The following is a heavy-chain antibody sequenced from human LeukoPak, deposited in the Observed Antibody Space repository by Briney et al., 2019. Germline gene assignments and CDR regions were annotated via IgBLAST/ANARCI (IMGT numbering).Heavy chain of an antibody. CDR1: GSSFTSYW. CDR2: IYPGDSDT. Sequence: GESLKISCKGSGSSFTSYWIGWVRQMPGKGLEWMGIIYPGDSDTRYSPSFQGQVTISADKSLSTAYLQWSSLKASDTAMYYCARQFDYYGSGSYYNPGHFDYWGQGTLVTVSS. J-gene: IGHJ4*02. D-gene: IGHD3-10*01. CDR3: ARQFDYYGSGSYYNPGHFDY. V-gene: IGHV5-51*01.